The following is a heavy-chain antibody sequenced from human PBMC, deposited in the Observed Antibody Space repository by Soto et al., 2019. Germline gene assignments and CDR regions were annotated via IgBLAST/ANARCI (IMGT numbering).Heavy chain of an antibody. CDR2: ISGSGGST. V-gene: IGHV3-23*01. Sequence: GGSLRLSCAASGFTFSNYAMSWVRQAPGKGLEWVSTISGSGGSTYYTESVKGRFTISRDNSRNTLYLQMNSLRAEDTAVYYCAKAGGYSYSYYFYYGMDVWGQGTTVTVSS. J-gene: IGHJ6*02. CDR1: GFTFSNYA. CDR3: AKAGGYSYSYYFYYGMDV. D-gene: IGHD5-18*01.